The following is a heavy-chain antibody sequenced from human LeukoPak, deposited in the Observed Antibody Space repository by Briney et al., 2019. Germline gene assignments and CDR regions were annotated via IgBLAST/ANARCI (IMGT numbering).Heavy chain of an antibody. CDR2: INHSGST. CDR1: GGSFSGYY. CDR3: TRGPGGSNNYYDAFDI. J-gene: IGHJ3*02. D-gene: IGHD3-10*01. Sequence: SETLSLTCAVYGGSFSGYYWTWIRQSPGKGLEWIGQINHSGSTNYNPSLKSRVTISVDTSKNQVSLTLTSVTAADTAVYYCTRGPGGSNNYYDAFDIWGQGTMVTVSS. V-gene: IGHV4-34*01.